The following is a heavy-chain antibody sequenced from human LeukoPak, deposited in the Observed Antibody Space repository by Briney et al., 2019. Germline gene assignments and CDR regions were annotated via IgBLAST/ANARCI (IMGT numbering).Heavy chain of an antibody. Sequence: GVCLGLFCASSIFTPRNFCVHGAPRPPGKGRVWVSSLTTPRCSYLYYAVSVKGRFTISRDNHKNELYLQMNNLRAEDQAEYYCARDQGYYTGGSWYSDRGVDAFDIWRQGTMVTVSS. CDR1: IFTPRNFC. D-gene: IGHD2-15*01. CDR3: ARDQGYYTGGSWYSDRGVDAFDI. V-gene: IGHV3-21*01. CDR2: LTTPRCSYL. J-gene: IGHJ3*02.